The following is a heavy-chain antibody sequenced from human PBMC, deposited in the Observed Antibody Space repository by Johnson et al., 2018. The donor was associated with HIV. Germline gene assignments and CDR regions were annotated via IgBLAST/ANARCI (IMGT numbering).Heavy chain of an antibody. Sequence: VQLVESGGGVVQPGRSLRLSCAASGFTFSSYGMHWVRQAPGKGLEWVAGISYDGSKKDYADSVKGRFTISRDNSKNTLHLQMNSLRAEDTAVYYCAMLFLHAFDIWGQGTMVTVSS. J-gene: IGHJ3*02. CDR1: GFTFSSYG. CDR3: AMLFLHAFDI. V-gene: IGHV3-33*05. D-gene: IGHD3-10*01. CDR2: ISYDGSKK.